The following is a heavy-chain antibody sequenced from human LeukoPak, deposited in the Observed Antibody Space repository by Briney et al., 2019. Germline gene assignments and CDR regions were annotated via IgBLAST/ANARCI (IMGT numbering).Heavy chain of an antibody. CDR1: GGTFSSFS. CDR2: IMPILGTP. V-gene: IGHV1-69*01. Sequence: SVKVSCKASGGTFSSFSINWVRQAPGQGFEWMGGIMPILGTPSYAQKFQGRVLIIADESTSTAYVELSSLTSEDTAVYYCARGNAFDMWGQGTMVTVSS. CDR3: ARGNAFDM. J-gene: IGHJ3*02.